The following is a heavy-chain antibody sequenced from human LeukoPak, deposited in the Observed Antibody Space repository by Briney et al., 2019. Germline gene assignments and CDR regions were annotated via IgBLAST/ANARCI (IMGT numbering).Heavy chain of an antibody. Sequence: SETLSLTCTVSGGSISSSSYYWGWIRQPPGKGLEWIGSIYYSGGTYYNPSLKSRVTISVDTSKNQFSLKLSSVTAADTAVYYCATLEPISFGGVIAYDYWGQGTLVTVSS. CDR1: GGSISSSSYY. D-gene: IGHD3-16*02. CDR2: IYYSGGT. J-gene: IGHJ4*02. V-gene: IGHV4-39*01. CDR3: ATLEPISFGGVIAYDY.